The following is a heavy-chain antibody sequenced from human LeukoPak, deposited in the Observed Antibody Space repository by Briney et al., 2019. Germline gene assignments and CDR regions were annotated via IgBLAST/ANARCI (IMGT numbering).Heavy chain of an antibody. J-gene: IGHJ6*02. CDR2: INTNTGNP. V-gene: IGHV7-4-1*02. D-gene: IGHD3-9*01. CDR3: ARDNYDILTAHYYGMDV. CDR1: GYTFTSYA. Sequence: ASVKVSCKASGYTFTSYAMNWVRQAPGQGLEWMGWINTNTGNPTYAQGFTGRFVFSLDTSVSTAYLQISSLKAEDTAVYYCARDNYDILTAHYYGMDVWGQGTTVTVSS.